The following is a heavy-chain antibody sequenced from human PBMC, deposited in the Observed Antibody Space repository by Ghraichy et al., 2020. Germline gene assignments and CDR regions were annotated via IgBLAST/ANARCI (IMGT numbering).Heavy chain of an antibody. CDR2: INYSGGST. CDR3: ARKYTGTYYSLFDY. D-gene: IGHD1-26*01. V-gene: IGHV3-20*04. J-gene: IGHJ4*02. Sequence: GGSLRLSCAASGFIFRDHGMGWVRLRPGKGLEWVSGINYSGGSTNYADSVKGRFTISRDDAKNALYLQMNNLRADDTAFYYCARKYTGTYYSLFDYWVQGTLITVSS. CDR1: GFIFRDHG.